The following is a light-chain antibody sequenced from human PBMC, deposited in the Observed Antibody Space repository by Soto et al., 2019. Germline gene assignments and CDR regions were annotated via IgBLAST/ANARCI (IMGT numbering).Light chain of an antibody. CDR3: QHYNNGPRT. J-gene: IGKJ1*01. CDR1: QSVSSN. V-gene: IGKV3-15*01. Sequence: EIVMTQSPATLSVSPGERATLSCRASQSVSSNLAWYQQKPSQAPSLLIFGASTRATGIPARVSGSGSGTEFTLSISSLQSEDFAVYYCQHYNNGPRTFGQGTKVEIK. CDR2: GAS.